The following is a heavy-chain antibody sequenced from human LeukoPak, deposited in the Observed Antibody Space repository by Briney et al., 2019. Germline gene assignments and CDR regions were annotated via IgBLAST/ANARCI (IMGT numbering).Heavy chain of an antibody. CDR2: VSAYNGNT. J-gene: IGHJ4*02. CDR3: ARDYSYGYSGY. D-gene: IGHD5-18*01. Sequence: ASVKVSCKASGYIFTSYGISWVRQAPGEGLEWMGWVSAYNGNTGYGQKFLGRVTMTTDTSTTTAYMELRSLTSDDTAVYYCARDYSYGYSGYWGQGTLVTVSS. V-gene: IGHV1-18*01. CDR1: GYIFTSYG.